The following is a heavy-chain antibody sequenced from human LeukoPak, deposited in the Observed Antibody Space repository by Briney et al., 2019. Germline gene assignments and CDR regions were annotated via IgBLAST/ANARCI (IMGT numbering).Heavy chain of an antibody. V-gene: IGHV3-53*01. CDR3: ARDMRITGADDY. CDR1: GFTVSSNY. J-gene: IGHJ4*02. D-gene: IGHD1-26*01. Sequence: GGSLRLSCAASGFTVSSNYMSWVRQAPGKGLEWVSVIYSGGSTYYADSVKGRFTISRDNSKNTLHLQMNSLRAEDTAIYYCARDMRITGADDYWGQGTLVTVSS. CDR2: IYSGGST.